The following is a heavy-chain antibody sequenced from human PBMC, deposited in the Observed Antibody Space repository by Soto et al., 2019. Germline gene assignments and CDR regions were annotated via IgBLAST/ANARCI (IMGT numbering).Heavy chain of an antibody. J-gene: IGHJ4*02. CDR2: IYHSGSN. D-gene: IGHD6-13*01. CDR1: VGSISSSNW. V-gene: IGHV4-4*02. Sequence: PSETLSFTCAVSVGSISSSNWWIWVRHPPGKGLDWIGEIYHSGSNNYNPSLKSRVTISLDKSKNQFSLNLSSVTAADTAVYYCARDSLAAAAGTWGQGTLVTVSS. CDR3: ARDSLAAAAGT.